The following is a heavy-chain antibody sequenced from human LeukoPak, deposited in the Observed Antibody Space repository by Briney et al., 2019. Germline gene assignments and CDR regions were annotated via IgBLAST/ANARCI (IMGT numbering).Heavy chain of an antibody. Sequence: PGGSLRLSCAASGFTFSSYSMNWVRQALGKGLEGGSYISISSSTLYYADSVKGRFTISRDNAKNSLYLQMNSLRAEDTAVYYCARVAGYSSSFLPEYYYYMDVWGKGTTVTVSS. D-gene: IGHD6-6*01. CDR3: ARVAGYSSSFLPEYYYYMDV. J-gene: IGHJ6*03. V-gene: IGHV3-48*04. CDR2: ISISSSTL. CDR1: GFTFSSYS.